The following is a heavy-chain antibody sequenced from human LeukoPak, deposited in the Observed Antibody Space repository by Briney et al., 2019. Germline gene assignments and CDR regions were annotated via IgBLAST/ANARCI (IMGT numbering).Heavy chain of an antibody. D-gene: IGHD5-24*01. J-gene: IGHJ4*02. CDR1: GFTFSSYS. V-gene: IGHV3-21*01. CDR2: ISSSSSYI. CDR3: ATHHADGYNGY. Sequence: GGSLRLSCAASGFTFSSYSMNWVRQAPGKGLEWVSCISSSSSYIYYADSGKGRFTISRDNAKNSLYLQMNSLRAEDTAVYYCATHHADGYNGYWGQGTLVTVSS.